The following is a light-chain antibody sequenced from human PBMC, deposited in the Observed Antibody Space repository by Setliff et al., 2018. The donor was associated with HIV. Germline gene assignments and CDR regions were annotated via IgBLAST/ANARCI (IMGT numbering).Light chain of an antibody. CDR3: QSYDSSLSASV. J-gene: IGLJ1*01. CDR1: SSDVGGYNY. CDR2: EVS. Sequence: QSALTQPASVSGSPGQSITISCTGTSSDVGGYNYVSWYQQHPGKVPKLMIYEVSNRPSGVSHRFSGSKSGNTASLTISGLQAEDEADYYCQSYDSSLSASVFGTGTKVTVL. V-gene: IGLV2-14*01.